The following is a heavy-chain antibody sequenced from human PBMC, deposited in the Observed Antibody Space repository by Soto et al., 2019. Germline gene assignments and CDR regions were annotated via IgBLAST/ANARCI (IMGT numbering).Heavy chain of an antibody. CDR2: ISESGHHT. D-gene: IGHD3-16*02. Sequence: PGASLRLSCAASGFPSSTYALNWVRQAPGKGPEWVSTISESGHHTHYADSVRGRFTISRDKSKNTLSLQMNSLRVDDTAIYYCTKSDGCGGGACYTGTYYYIDVWGRGTLVTVS. V-gene: IGHV3-23*01. CDR3: TKSDGCGGGACYTGTYYYIDV. CDR1: GFPSSTYA. J-gene: IGHJ2*01.